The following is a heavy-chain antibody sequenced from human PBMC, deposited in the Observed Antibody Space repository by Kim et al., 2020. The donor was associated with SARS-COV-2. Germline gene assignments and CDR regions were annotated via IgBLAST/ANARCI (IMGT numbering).Heavy chain of an antibody. J-gene: IGHJ6*02. CDR1: GFTFSSYS. CDR3: ATPSLPSSTIFELTYGMDV. Sequence: GGSLRLSCAASGFTFSSYSMNWVRQAPGKGLEWVSSISSSSSYIYYADSVKGRFTISRDNAKNSLYLQMNSLRAEDTAVYYCATPSLPSSTIFELTYGMDVWGQGTTVTVSS. V-gene: IGHV3-21*01. CDR2: ISSSSSYI. D-gene: IGHD3-3*01.